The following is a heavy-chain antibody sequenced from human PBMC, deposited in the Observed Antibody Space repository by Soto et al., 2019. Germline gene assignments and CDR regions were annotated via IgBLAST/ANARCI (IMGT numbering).Heavy chain of an antibody. V-gene: IGHV1-24*01. D-gene: IGHD3-22*01. Sequence: ASVKVSCKVSGYTLTELSMHWVRQAPGKGLEWMGGFDPEDGETIYAQKFQGRVTMTEDTSTDTAYMELSSLRSEDTAVYYCATFPYDSSGYYYGKFDYWGLGTLVTVSS. CDR1: GYTLTELS. CDR3: ATFPYDSSGYYYGKFDY. CDR2: FDPEDGET. J-gene: IGHJ4*02.